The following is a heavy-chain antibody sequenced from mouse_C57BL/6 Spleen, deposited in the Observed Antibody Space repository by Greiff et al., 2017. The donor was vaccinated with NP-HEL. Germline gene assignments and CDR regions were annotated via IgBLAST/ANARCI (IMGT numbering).Heavy chain of an antibody. J-gene: IGHJ2*01. D-gene: IGHD2-3*01. Sequence: VQLQQSGPELVKPGASVKISCKASGYAFSSSWMNWVKQRPGKGLEWIGRIYPGDGDTNYNGKFKGKATLTADKSSSTAYMQLRSLTSEDSAVYFCARGGGYDYLDYWGQGTTLTVSS. V-gene: IGHV1-82*01. CDR3: ARGGGYDYLDY. CDR1: GYAFSSSW. CDR2: IYPGDGDT.